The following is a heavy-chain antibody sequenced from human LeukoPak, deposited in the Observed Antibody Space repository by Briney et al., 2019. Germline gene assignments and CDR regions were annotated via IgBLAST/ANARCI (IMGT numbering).Heavy chain of an antibody. J-gene: IGHJ4*02. V-gene: IGHV3-23*01. D-gene: IGHD3-10*01. CDR2: ISGTVTT. Sequence: GGSLRLSCASSGFLVSSYGMTWVRQAPGKGLEWVSSISGTVTTWYADSVRGRFTISRDNSKNTLYLQMNTLRAEDTAVYYCAKTRGPGAVHPGDCGQGTLVTVSS. CDR1: GFLVSSYG. CDR3: AKTRGPGAVHPGD.